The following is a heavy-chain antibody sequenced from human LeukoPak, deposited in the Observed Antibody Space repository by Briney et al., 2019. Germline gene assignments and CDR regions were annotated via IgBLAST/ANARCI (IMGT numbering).Heavy chain of an antibody. CDR2: ISSSSSTI. D-gene: IGHD1-26*01. V-gene: IGHV3-48*02. Sequence: GGSLRLSCAASGFTFSSYSMNWVRQAPGKGLEGVSYISSSSSTIYYADSVKGRFTISRDNARNSLYLQMNSLRDEDTAVYYCAKVIVGAARGVDYWGQGTLVTVSS. CDR1: GFTFSSYS. J-gene: IGHJ4*02. CDR3: AKVIVGAARGVDY.